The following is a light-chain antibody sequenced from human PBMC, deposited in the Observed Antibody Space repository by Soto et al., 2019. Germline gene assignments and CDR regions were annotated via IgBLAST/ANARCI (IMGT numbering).Light chain of an antibody. CDR2: EVS. Sequence: QSALAQPSSVSWSPGHSITISCTGTSTDVGGYNYVSWYQHHPGKGPKLIIYEVSNRPSGVSDRFSGSKSGNKASLIISNLEAEDESDYYCGSYTSTDTPFVFGTGTKVTVL. CDR1: STDVGGYNY. V-gene: IGLV2-14*01. J-gene: IGLJ1*01. CDR3: GSYTSTDTPFV.